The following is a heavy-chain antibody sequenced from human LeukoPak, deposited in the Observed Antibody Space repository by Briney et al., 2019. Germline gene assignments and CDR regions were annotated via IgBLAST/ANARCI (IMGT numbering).Heavy chain of an antibody. Sequence: GGSLRLSCAASGFTFSSYSMNWVRQAPGEGLEWVSSISSSSSYIYYADSVKGRFTISRDNAKNSLYLQMNSLRAEDTAVYYCARGVVPTPYYFDYWGQGTLVTVSS. D-gene: IGHD2-2*01. CDR1: GFTFSSYS. V-gene: IGHV3-21*01. CDR2: ISSSSSYI. J-gene: IGHJ4*02. CDR3: ARGVVPTPYYFDY.